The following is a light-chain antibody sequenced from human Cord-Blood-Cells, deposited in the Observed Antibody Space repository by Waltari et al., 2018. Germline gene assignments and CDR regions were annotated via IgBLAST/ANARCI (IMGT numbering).Light chain of an antibody. CDR1: SSDVGRYNL. J-gene: IGLJ3*02. Sequence: QSALTQPASVSGSPGPSLTISCPGTSSDVGRYNLVAWYQQHPGKAPKLMIYEVSKRPSGVSNRFSGSKSGNTASLTISGLQAEDEADYYCCSYAGSSTWVFGGGTKLTVL. CDR2: EVS. V-gene: IGLV2-23*02. CDR3: CSYAGSSTWV.